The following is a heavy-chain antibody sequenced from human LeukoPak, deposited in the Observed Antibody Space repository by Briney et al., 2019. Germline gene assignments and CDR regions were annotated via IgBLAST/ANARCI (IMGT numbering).Heavy chain of an antibody. D-gene: IGHD3-22*01. V-gene: IGHV3-48*03. J-gene: IGHJ3*02. Sequence: GGSLTLFCAASGFTFSSYEMHWVRQAAGKGREWVSNIKRSGYTMSADSVKGRFTISRDNAQYLLLLDMSSLRAEDTAIYYCAKELTPHSSGFDAFEIWGPGTMVTV. CDR1: GFTFSSYE. CDR3: AKELTPHSSGFDAFEI. CDR2: IKRSGYT.